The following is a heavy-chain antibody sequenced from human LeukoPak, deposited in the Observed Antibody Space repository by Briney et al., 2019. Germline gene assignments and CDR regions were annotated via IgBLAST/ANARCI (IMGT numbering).Heavy chain of an antibody. CDR1: GGSISSGGYY. J-gene: IGHJ6*02. V-gene: IGHV4-31*03. CDR3: ARVPGYCSSTSCYEVRGLMDV. Sequence: PSQTLSLTCTVSGGSISSGGYYWSCIRQHPGKGLEWIGYIYYSGSTYYNPSLKSRVTISVDTSKNQFSLKLSSVTAADTAVYYCARVPGYCSSTSCYEVRGLMDVWGQGTTVTVSS. D-gene: IGHD2-2*01. CDR2: IYYSGST.